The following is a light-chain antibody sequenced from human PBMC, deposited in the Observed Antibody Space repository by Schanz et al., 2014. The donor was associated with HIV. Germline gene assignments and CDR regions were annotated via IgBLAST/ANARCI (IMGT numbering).Light chain of an antibody. J-gene: IGLJ2*01. V-gene: IGLV3-21*04. CDR1: YIGSKS. CDR2: YDN. Sequence: SYELTQPPSVSVAPGKTARITCGGNYIGSKSVHWYQQRPGQAPVLVIYYDNDRPSGIPERFSGSKSGNTATLTITRVEAGDEADYYCQVWDTSSDLVVFGGGTKLTVL. CDR3: QVWDTSSDLVV.